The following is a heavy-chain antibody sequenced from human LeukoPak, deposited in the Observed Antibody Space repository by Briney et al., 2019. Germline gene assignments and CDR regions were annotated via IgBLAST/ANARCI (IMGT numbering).Heavy chain of an antibody. CDR1: GYTFTGYH. CDR2: INPNSGDT. Sequence: ASVKVSCKASGYTFTGYHMHWVRQAPGQGLEWMGRINPNSGDTNYAQNFQGRVTMTRDTSISTAYMELSRLRSDDTAVYYCARNQGYVPFDYWGQGTLVTVSS. D-gene: IGHD2-15*01. J-gene: IGHJ4*02. CDR3: ARNQGYVPFDY. V-gene: IGHV1-2*06.